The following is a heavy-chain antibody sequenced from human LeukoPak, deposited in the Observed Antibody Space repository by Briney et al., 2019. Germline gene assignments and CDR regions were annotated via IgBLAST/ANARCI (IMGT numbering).Heavy chain of an antibody. V-gene: IGHV3-9*01. CDR3: AEDRRYSSSWAFDY. CDR1: GFTFDDYA. CDR2: ISWNSGSI. Sequence: GGSLRLSCAASGFTFDDYAMHWVRQAPGKGLEWVSGISWNSGSIGYADSVKGRFTISRDNAKNSLYLQMNSLRAEDTALYYCAEDRRYSSSWAFDYWGQGTLVTVSS. J-gene: IGHJ4*02. D-gene: IGHD6-13*01.